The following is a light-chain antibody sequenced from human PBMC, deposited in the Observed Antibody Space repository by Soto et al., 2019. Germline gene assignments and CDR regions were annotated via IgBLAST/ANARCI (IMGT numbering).Light chain of an antibody. Sequence: EIVLTQSPGTLSLSPGERATLSCRASQSVSSNYLAWYQQKPGQAPRPLIYGASSRATGIPDRFSGSGAGTDFIFTICRLESEDFAVYYCQQYGSSPGTFGQGTK. J-gene: IGKJ1*01. CDR2: GAS. CDR3: QQYGSSPGT. V-gene: IGKV3-20*01. CDR1: QSVSSNY.